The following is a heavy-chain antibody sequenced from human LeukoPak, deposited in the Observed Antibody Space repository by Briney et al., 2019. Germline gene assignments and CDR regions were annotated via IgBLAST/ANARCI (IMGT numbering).Heavy chain of an antibody. D-gene: IGHD3-10*01. J-gene: IGHJ4*02. CDR2: IHSDGSST. V-gene: IGHV3-74*01. CDR1: GFTFRSYW. Sequence: GGSLRLSCAASGFTFRSYWMHWVRQAPGKGLVWVSHIHSDGSSTSYADSVQGRFTISRDNAKNTLYLQMNSLRAEDTAVYYCARHNYGYDYWGQGTPVSVSS. CDR3: ARHNYGYDY.